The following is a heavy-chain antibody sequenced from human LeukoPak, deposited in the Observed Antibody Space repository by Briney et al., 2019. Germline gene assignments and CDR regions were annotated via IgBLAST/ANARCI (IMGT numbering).Heavy chain of an antibody. CDR2: IYPGDSDT. J-gene: IGHJ4*02. V-gene: IGHV5-51*01. CDR1: GYSFTTHW. D-gene: IGHD5-12*01. CDR3: TRPDGGYAY. Sequence: GESLKISCKGSGYSFTTHWIGWVRQMPGKGLEWMGIIYPGDSDTTYSPSFQGQVTFSADKSISTAYLQWSSLKATDTAIYYCTRPDGGYAYWDQGTLVTVSS.